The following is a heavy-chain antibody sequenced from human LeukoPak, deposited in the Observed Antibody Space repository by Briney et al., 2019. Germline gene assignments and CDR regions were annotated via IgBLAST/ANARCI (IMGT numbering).Heavy chain of an antibody. D-gene: IGHD6-13*01. Sequence: GGSLRLSCAASGFIFSTYALSWDRQAPGKGLEWVSSISGSGGTTNYADSVKGRFTISRDNSKNTLYLQMNSLRAEDTAVYHCAKDNSSSWFYFDYWGQGTLVTVSS. CDR1: GFIFSTYA. J-gene: IGHJ4*02. CDR2: ISGSGGTT. V-gene: IGHV3-23*01. CDR3: AKDNSSSWFYFDY.